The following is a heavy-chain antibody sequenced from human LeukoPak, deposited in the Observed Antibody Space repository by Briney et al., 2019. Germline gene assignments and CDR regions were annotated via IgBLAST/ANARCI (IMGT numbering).Heavy chain of an antibody. J-gene: IGHJ4*02. V-gene: IGHV4-30-2*01. D-gene: IGHD2-2*01. Sequence: SETLSLTCTVSGGSLSSGGYYWSWIRQPPGKGLEWIGYIYHSGSTYYNPSLKSRVTISVDRSKNQFSLKLSSVTAADTAVYYCARVVVGSSTSCLFDYWGQGTLVTVSS. CDR3: ARVVVGSSTSCLFDY. CDR2: IYHSGST. CDR1: GGSLSSGGYY.